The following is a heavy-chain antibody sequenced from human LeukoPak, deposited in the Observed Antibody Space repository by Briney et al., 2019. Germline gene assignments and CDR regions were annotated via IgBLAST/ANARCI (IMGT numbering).Heavy chain of an antibody. CDR2: IYYSGST. Sequence: PSETLSLTCTVSGGSISSGGYYWSWIRQHPGKGLEWIGYIYYSGSTYYNPSLKSRVTISVDTSKNQFSLKLSSVTAADTAVYYCARAEPSITMVRGVIWLDPWGQGTLVTVSS. CDR1: GGSISSGGYY. J-gene: IGHJ5*02. V-gene: IGHV4-31*03. CDR3: ARAEPSITMVRGVIWLDP. D-gene: IGHD3-10*01.